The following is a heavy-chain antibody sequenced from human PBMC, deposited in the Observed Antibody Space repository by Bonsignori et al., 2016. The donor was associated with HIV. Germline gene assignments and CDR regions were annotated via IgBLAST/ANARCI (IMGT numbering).Heavy chain of an antibody. CDR3: ARVYGADEAFDL. Sequence: GGSLRLSCAASGFTFRSYWMSWVRQAPGKGLEWVANIDQDSNRKNYMESGRGRFTISRDNAMNSLNLQINSLRIEDTAVYYCARVYGADEAFDLWGPGDNGHRLL. J-gene: IGHJ3*01. V-gene: IGHV3-7*01. CDR2: IDQDSNRK. D-gene: IGHD1-26*01. CDR1: GFTFRSYW.